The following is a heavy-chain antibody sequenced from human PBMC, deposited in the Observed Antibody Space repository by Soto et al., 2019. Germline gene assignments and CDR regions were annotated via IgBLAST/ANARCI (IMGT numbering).Heavy chain of an antibody. Sequence: PSETLSLTCTVAGDSINNDDYYWSWVSQPPGKGLEWIGYIYYTGSTYYSPSLKSRLTISLDTSKNQLSLKLSSVTAADTAVYFRARLVNSVFGAFYGMDVWGQGTTVTVSS. CDR2: IYYTGST. J-gene: IGHJ6*02. CDR1: GDSINNDDYY. V-gene: IGHV4-30-4*01. CDR3: ARLVNSVFGAFYGMDV. D-gene: IGHD3-16*01.